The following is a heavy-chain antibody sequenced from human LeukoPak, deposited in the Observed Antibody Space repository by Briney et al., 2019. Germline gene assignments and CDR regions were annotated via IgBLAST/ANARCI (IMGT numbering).Heavy chain of an antibody. D-gene: IGHD6-6*01. CDR2: IYYSGST. V-gene: IGHV4-59*02. CDR3: ARRSSSDLFDY. Sequence: PAETLILTCTVSGGSVSSDYWSWIRQPPGKGLEWIGYIYYSGSTNYNASLKSRVTISVDTSKNQFSLKLSSVTAADTAVYYCARRSSSDLFDYWGQETMV. J-gene: IGHJ4*02. CDR1: GGSVSSDY.